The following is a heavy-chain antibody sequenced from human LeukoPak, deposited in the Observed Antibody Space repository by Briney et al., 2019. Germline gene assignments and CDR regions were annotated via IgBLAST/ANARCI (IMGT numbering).Heavy chain of an antibody. V-gene: IGHV3-33*06. CDR3: AKGVGSSGYYSYFDY. J-gene: IGHJ4*02. CDR1: GFTFSSYG. Sequence: PGGSLRLSCAASGFTFSSYGMHWVRQAPGKGLEWVAVIWYDGSNKYYADSVKGRFTISRDNSKNTLYLQMNSLRAEDTAVYYCAKGVGSSGYYSYFDYWGQGTLVTVSS. CDR2: IWYDGSNK. D-gene: IGHD3-22*01.